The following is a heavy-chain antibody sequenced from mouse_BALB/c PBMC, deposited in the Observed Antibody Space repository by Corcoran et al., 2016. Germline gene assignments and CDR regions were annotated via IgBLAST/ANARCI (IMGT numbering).Heavy chain of an antibody. J-gene: IGHJ2*01. Sequence: QIQLVEAGPELTKPGETVKISGKASGYTFTHYGMNWVKQAPGKGLKWRGWINTYTGEPTYAEDFKGRFAFSLETYASTAYLQINNLKNEDMATYFCARSAYDRNDFYYWGQGTTLTVSS. CDR2: INTYTGEP. CDR1: GYTFTHYG. D-gene: IGHD2-14*01. V-gene: IGHV9-1*02. CDR3: ARSAYDRNDFYY.